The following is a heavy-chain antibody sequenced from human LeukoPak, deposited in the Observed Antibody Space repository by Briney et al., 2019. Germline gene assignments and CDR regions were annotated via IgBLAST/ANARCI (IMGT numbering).Heavy chain of an antibody. D-gene: IGHD1-26*01. Sequence: GGSLRLSCAASGFTFSSYGMHWVRQAPGKGLEWVAVIWYDGSNKYYADSVKGRFTISRGNSKNTLYLQMNSLRAEDTAVYYCARDARLYRIVGATMVGWFDPWGQGTLVTVSS. CDR3: ARDARLYRIVGATMVGWFDP. V-gene: IGHV3-33*01. J-gene: IGHJ5*02. CDR1: GFTFSSYG. CDR2: IWYDGSNK.